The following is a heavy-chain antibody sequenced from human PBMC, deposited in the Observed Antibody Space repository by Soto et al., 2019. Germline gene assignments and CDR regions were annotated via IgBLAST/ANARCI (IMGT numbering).Heavy chain of an antibody. CDR3: ARFLWFGELSI. J-gene: IGHJ4*02. CDR1: GGSISSGDYY. Sequence: SETLSLTCTVSGGSISSGDYYWSWIRQPPGKGLEWIGYIYYSGSTYYNPSLKSRVTISVDTSKNQFSLKLSSVTAADTAVYYCARFLWFGELSIWGQGTLVTVSS. CDR2: IYYSGST. D-gene: IGHD3-10*01. V-gene: IGHV4-30-4*01.